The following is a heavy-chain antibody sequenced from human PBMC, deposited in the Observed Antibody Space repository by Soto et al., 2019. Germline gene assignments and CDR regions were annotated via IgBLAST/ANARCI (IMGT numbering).Heavy chain of an antibody. D-gene: IGHD5-18*01. Sequence: QVQLVQSGAEVKKPGASVKVSCKASGYTFTSYGISWVRQAPGQGLEWMGWINAYNSNTKYAQKLQGRVTMTTDTSTCTAYMELRSLRSDDTAVYSCARDQAMAQFDYWGQGTLVTVSS. CDR2: INAYNSNT. J-gene: IGHJ4*02. CDR3: ARDQAMAQFDY. CDR1: GYTFTSYG. V-gene: IGHV1-18*01.